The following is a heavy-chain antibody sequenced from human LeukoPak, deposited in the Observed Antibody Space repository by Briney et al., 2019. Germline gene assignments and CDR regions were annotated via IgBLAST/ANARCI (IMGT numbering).Heavy chain of an antibody. J-gene: IGHJ5*02. CDR3: AREGLRKWFGVLCWFDP. CDR1: GGSFSGYY. Sequence: SETLSLTCAVYGGSFSGYYWSWIRQPPGKGLEWIGEINHSGSTNYNPSLKIRVTISVDTSKNQFSLKLSSVTAADTAVYYCAREGLRKWFGVLCWFDPWGQGTLVTVSS. V-gene: IGHV4-34*01. D-gene: IGHD3-10*01. CDR2: INHSGST.